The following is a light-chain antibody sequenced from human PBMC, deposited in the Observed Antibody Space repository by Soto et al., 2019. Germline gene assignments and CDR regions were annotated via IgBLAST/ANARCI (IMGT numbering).Light chain of an antibody. CDR3: QQRSNWPPWT. J-gene: IGKJ1*01. CDR2: GAS. CDR1: QSVSTS. V-gene: IGKV3-15*01. Sequence: ETVVTQSPATLSVSPGEGATLSCRASQSVSTSLAWYQQKPGQAPRLLIYGASTRATGIPARFSGSGSGTEFTLTITSLQSEDFAVYYCQQRSNWPPWTFGQGTKVDIK.